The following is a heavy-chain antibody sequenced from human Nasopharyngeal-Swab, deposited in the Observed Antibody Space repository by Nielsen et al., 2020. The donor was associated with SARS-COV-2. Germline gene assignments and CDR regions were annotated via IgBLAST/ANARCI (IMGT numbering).Heavy chain of an antibody. J-gene: IGHJ6*03. CDR3: ATLGYCSSTRCYTDYYYMDV. CDR2: MNPNSGNT. D-gene: IGHD2-2*02. V-gene: IGHV1-8*01. Sequence: WVRQAPGQGLEWMGWMNPNSGNTGYAQKFQGRVTMTRNTSISTAYMELSSLRSEDTAVYYCATLGYCSSTRCYTDYYYMDVWGKGTTVTVSS.